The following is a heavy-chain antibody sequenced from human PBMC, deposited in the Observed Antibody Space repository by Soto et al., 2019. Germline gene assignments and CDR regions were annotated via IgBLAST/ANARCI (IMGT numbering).Heavy chain of an antibody. CDR3: ASKGTTIFGVATPGGGSDYYYYYGMDV. Sequence: SVKVSCKASGGTFSSYAISWVRQAPGQGLEWMGGIIPIFGTANYAQKFQGRVTITADESTSTAYMELSSLGSEDTAVYYCASKGTTIFGVATPGGGSDYYYYYGMDVWGQGTTVTVS. V-gene: IGHV1-69*13. CDR2: IIPIFGTA. CDR1: GGTFSSYA. D-gene: IGHD3-3*01. J-gene: IGHJ6*01.